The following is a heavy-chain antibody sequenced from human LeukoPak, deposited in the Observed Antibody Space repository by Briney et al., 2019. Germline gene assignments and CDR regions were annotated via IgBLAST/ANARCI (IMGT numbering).Heavy chain of an antibody. D-gene: IGHD2-21*01. CDR2: ISSSGGST. J-gene: IGHJ4*02. Sequence: GGSLRLSCAAAGFIFDNYGMSWVRQAPGKGLEWVSAISSSGGSTYYADSVKGRSTISRDNSKNTLYLQMNSLRAEDTAVYYCAKFLGDLMWGQGTLVTVSS. V-gene: IGHV3-23*01. CDR1: GFIFDNYG. CDR3: AKFLGDLM.